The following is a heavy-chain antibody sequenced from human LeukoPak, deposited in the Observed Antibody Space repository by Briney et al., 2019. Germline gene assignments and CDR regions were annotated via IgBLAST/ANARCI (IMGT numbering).Heavy chain of an antibody. Sequence: SVKVSCKASGGTFSSYIITWVRQAPGQGLEWMGRIIPIFGTPNYAQKFQGRVTITADESTSTAYMELSRLRFEDTAVYYCARQGYTNNLGGYFGDKDDGFDLWGQGTMVTVSS. V-gene: IGHV1-69*13. J-gene: IGHJ3*01. CDR2: IIPIFGTP. CDR3: ARQGYTNNLGGYFGDKDDGFDL. D-gene: IGHD3-9*01. CDR1: GGTFSSYI.